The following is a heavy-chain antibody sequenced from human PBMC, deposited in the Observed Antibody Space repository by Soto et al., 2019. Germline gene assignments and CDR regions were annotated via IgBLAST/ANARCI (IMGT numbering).Heavy chain of an antibody. CDR2: IIPLFGKP. CDR1: GGIFTNYG. Sequence: ASVKVSCKASGGIFTNYGFSWVRQAPGQGLEWMGGIIPLFGKPSYAQKFQGRLIISADASTNRAYLDLYSLTTEDAGIYYCALFESDDDVWGSVRSWGQGTPVTVSS. CDR3: ALFESDDDVWGSVRS. V-gene: IGHV1-69*13. D-gene: IGHD3-16*01. J-gene: IGHJ5*02.